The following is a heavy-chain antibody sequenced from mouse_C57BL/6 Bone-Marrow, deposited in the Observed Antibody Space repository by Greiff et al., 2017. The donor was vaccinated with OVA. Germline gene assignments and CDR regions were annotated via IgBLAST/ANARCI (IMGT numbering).Heavy chain of an antibody. Sequence: VQLQQPGAELVKPGASVKLSCKASGYTFTSYWMQWVKQRPGQGLEWIGEIDPSDSYTNYNQKIKGKATLTVDTSSSTAYMQLSSLTSEDSAVYDCARGGDYDVAMDYCGQGTSVTVSS. CDR2: IDPSDSYT. V-gene: IGHV1-50*01. CDR1: GYTFTSYW. D-gene: IGHD2-4*01. CDR3: ARGGDYDVAMDY. J-gene: IGHJ4*01.